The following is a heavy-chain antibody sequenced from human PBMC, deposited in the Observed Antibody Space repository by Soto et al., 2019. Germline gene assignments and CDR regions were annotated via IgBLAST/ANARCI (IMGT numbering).Heavy chain of an antibody. J-gene: IGHJ6*02. CDR1: GGTFSSYA. V-gene: IGHV1-69*13. CDR2: IIPIFGTA. Sequence: LVKVSCKASGGTFSSYAISWVRQAPGQGLEWMGGIIPIFGTANYAQKFQGRVTITADESTSTAYMELSSLRSEDTAVYYCARDRIQLWTNYYYYYGMDVWGQGTTVTVSS. CDR3: ARDRIQLWTNYYYYYGMDV. D-gene: IGHD5-18*01.